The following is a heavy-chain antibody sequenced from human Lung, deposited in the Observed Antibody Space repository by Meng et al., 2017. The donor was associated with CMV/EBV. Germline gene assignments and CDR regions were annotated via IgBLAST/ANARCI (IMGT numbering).Heavy chain of an antibody. CDR1: GYTFIGYD. CDR2: INPKSGGT. CDR3: EKSFYNTNYASYYRMDV. Sequence: ASXXVSXKASGYTFIGYDVHWVRQAPGQGLEWMGWINPKSGGTNYAQRFQGRVTMTRDTSINTVYMELRRLRSEDTAVYYCEKSFYNTNYASYYRMDVSGQAXTVTVSS. D-gene: IGHD4-11*01. V-gene: IGHV1-2*02. J-gene: IGHJ6*02.